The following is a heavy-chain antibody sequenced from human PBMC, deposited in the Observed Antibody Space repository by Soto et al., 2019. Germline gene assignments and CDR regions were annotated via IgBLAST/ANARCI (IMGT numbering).Heavy chain of an antibody. Sequence: QVQLVQSGAEVKKPGSSVKVSCTASGGSLRNSVISWVRQAPAQRLEWMGGGIPILGTANYAQKFQGRVTRTADEATSTAYMDLSRLSPDGPGVYYWARLGHPGHWGPGTLVIVSS. D-gene: IGHD7-27*01. CDR2: GIPILGTA. CDR1: GGSLRNSV. CDR3: ARLGHPGH. J-gene: IGHJ4*02. V-gene: IGHV1-69*01.